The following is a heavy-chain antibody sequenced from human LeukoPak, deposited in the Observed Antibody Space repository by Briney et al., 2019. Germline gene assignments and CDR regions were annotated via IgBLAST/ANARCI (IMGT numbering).Heavy chain of an antibody. D-gene: IGHD3-3*01. CDR1: GGSISSGGYY. V-gene: IGHV4-31*03. CDR2: IYYSGST. CDR3: ARAAQDVLRFLEWPGYYFDY. Sequence: PSETLSLTCTVSGGSISSGGYYWSWIRQHPGKGLEWIGYIYYSGSTYYNPSLKSRVTISVDTSKNQFSLKLSSVTAADTAVYYCARAAQDVLRFLEWPGYYFDYWGQGTLVTVSS. J-gene: IGHJ4*02.